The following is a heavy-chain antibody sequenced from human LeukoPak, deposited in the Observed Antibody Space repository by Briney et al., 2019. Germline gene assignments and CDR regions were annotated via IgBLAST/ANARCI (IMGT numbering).Heavy chain of an antibody. CDR2: IIPIFGTA. D-gene: IGHD4-23*01. J-gene: IGHJ4*02. CDR3: ARDRYGGQPGTYG. Sequence: GASVKVSCKASGGTFSSYAISWVRQAPGQGLEWMGGIIPIFGTANYAQKFQGRVTITADESTSTAYMELSSLRSEDTAVYYCARDRYGGQPGTYGWGQGTLVTVSS. CDR1: GGTFSSYA. V-gene: IGHV1-69*13.